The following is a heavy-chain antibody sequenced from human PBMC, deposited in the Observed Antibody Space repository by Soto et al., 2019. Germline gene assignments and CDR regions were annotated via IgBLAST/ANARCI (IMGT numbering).Heavy chain of an antibody. CDR1: GDSISSGGDY. V-gene: IGHV4-31*03. CDR3: ARSVTP. Sequence: SETLSLTCTVSGDSISSGGDYWSWLRQHPGKGLEWIGYIYHNGNTYSNPSLKSRVTISVDTSKNQFSLKLTSVTAADTAVYYCARSVTPWGQGTLVTVSS. J-gene: IGHJ5*02. CDR2: IYHNGNT. D-gene: IGHD3-10*01.